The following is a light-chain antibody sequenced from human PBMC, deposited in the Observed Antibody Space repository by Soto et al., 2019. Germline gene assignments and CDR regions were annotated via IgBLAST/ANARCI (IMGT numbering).Light chain of an antibody. J-gene: IGLJ1*01. V-gene: IGLV2-14*01. CDR2: DVS. CDR3: SSYTSSGTLDYV. CDR1: SSDVGGYNY. Sequence: QSALTQPASVSGSPGQSTTISCTGTSSDVGGYNYVSWYQQHPGKAPKLMIYDVSNRPSGVSNRFSGSKSGNTASLTISGLQAEDEADYYCSSYTSSGTLDYVFGTGTKVTVL.